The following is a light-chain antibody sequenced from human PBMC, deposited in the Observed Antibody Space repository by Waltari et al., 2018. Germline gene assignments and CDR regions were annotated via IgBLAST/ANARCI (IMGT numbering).Light chain of an antibody. CDR3: ASYMSSGSLEL. Sequence: QSALTQPASVSGSPGQSITISCTGTSSDVGSYNYVSWYQQHPGKAPKLIIYDVGNRPSGGSNLSSCSKAGNTASLTIAGLQAEDEAHYYCASYMSSGSLELFGGGTSLTVL. V-gene: IGLV2-14*03. J-gene: IGLJ2*01. CDR1: SSDVGSYNY. CDR2: DVG.